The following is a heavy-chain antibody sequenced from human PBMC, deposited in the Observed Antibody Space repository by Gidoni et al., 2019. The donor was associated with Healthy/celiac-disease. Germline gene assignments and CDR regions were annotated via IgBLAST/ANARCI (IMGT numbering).Heavy chain of an antibody. D-gene: IGHD2-21*01. CDR1: GGTFSSYT. CDR3: ARVFTGPDTNAFDI. V-gene: IGHV1-69*02. Sequence: QVQLVQSGAEVKKPGSSVKVSCKASGGTFSSYTISWVRQAPGQGLEWMGRIIPILGIANYAQKFQGRVTITADKSTSTAYMELSSLRSEDTAVYYCARVFTGPDTNAFDIWGQGTMVTVSS. CDR2: IIPILGIA. J-gene: IGHJ3*02.